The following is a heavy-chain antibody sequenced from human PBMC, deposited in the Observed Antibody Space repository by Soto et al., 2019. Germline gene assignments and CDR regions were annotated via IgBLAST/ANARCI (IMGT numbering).Heavy chain of an antibody. CDR2: IIPIFGTA. CDR3: ARVENPGPSAFDI. V-gene: IGHV1-69*13. D-gene: IGHD1-1*01. Sequence: SVKVSCKASGGTFSSYAISWVRQAPGQGLEWMGGIIPIFGTANYAQKFQGRVTITADESTSTAYMELSSLRSEDTAVYYCARVENPGPSAFDIWGQGTMVTVSS. CDR1: GGTFSSYA. J-gene: IGHJ3*02.